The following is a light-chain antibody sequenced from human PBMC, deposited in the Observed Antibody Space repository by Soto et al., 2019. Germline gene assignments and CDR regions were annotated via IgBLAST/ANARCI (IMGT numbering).Light chain of an antibody. CDR2: GNS. V-gene: IGLV1-40*01. CDR1: SSNIGAGYD. CDR3: QSYDSSLSGSYV. Sequence: QSVLTQPPSVSGAPGQRVTISCTGSSSNIGAGYDVHWYQQLPGTAPKLLIYGNSNRPSGVPDRFSGSKSGTSASLAITGVQAEDEAGYYCQSYDSSLSGSYVFGTGTKLTVL. J-gene: IGLJ1*01.